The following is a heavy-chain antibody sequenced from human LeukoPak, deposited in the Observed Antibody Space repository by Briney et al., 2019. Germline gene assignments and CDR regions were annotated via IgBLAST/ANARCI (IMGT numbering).Heavy chain of an antibody. CDR3: AKDVGTWSLVVVVAAIDY. D-gene: IGHD2-15*01. CDR2: ISGSGGST. J-gene: IGHJ4*02. Sequence: GGSLSLSCAASGFTFTSYAMSWVRQAPGKGLEWVSAISGSGGSTYYADSVKGRFTISRDNSKNTLYLQMNSLRAEDTAVYYCAKDVGTWSLVVVVAAIDYWGQGTLVTVSS. V-gene: IGHV3-23*01. CDR1: GFTFTSYA.